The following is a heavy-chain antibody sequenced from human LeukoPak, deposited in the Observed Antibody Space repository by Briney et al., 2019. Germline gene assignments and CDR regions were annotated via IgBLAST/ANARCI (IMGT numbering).Heavy chain of an antibody. CDR2: ISSSSNTI. J-gene: IGHJ4*02. CDR3: GRGNSGSPETPDY. D-gene: IGHD1-26*01. CDR1: GFPFSSYS. Sequence: QAGGSLRLSCAASGFPFSSYSMNWVRQAPGKGLEWVSYISSSSNTIYYSDSVKGRFTISRDNAKNSLYLQMNSLRAEDTAVYYCGRGNSGSPETPDYWGQGTLVTVSS. V-gene: IGHV3-48*01.